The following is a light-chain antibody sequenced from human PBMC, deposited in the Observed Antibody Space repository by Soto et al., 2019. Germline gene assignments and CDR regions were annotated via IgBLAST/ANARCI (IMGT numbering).Light chain of an antibody. CDR3: SSYTTSSTVV. Sequence: QSVLTQPASVSGSRGQSITISCIGTSSDVGGYNYVSWYQQHPGKAPKLMIYEVSNRPSGVSHRFSGSKSGTTASLTISGLQAEDEADYYCSSYTTSSTVVFGGGTKVTVL. J-gene: IGLJ2*01. CDR1: SSDVGGYNY. V-gene: IGLV2-14*01. CDR2: EVS.